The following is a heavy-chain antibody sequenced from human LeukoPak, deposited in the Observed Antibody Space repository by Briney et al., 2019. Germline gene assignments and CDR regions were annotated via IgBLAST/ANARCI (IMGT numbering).Heavy chain of an antibody. J-gene: IGHJ5*02. CDR3: ARDQIKDGSSWYSAWFDP. Sequence: GGSLRLSCAASGFTFSSYSMNWVRQAPGKGLEWVSSISSSSSYIYYADSVKGRFTISRDNAKNSLYLQMSSLRAEDTAVYYCARDQIKDGSSWYSAWFDPWGQGTLVTVSS. V-gene: IGHV3-21*01. D-gene: IGHD6-13*01. CDR2: ISSSSSYI. CDR1: GFTFSSYS.